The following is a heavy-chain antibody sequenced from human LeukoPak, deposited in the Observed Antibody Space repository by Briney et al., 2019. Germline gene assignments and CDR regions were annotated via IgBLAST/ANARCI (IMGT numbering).Heavy chain of an antibody. CDR1: GGSISSYY. Sequence: SETLSLTCTVSGGSISSYYWSWIRQPPGKGLEWIGYIYYSGSTNYNPSLKSRVTISVDTSKNQFSLKLSSVTAADTAVYYCPRSDSSGQRFDYWGQGTLVTVSS. J-gene: IGHJ4*02. CDR3: PRSDSSGQRFDY. D-gene: IGHD3-22*01. V-gene: IGHV4-59*01. CDR2: IYYSGST.